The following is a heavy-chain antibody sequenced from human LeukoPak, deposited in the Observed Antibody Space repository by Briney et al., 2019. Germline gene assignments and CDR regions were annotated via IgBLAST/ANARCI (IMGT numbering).Heavy chain of an antibody. Sequence: GASVKVSCKASGYTFTSYDINWVRQAPGQGLEWMGWINPNSGGTNYAQKFQGRVTMTRDTSISTAYMELSRLRSDDTAVYYCARAHSSSWYGVPDYWGQGTLVTVSS. J-gene: IGHJ4*02. D-gene: IGHD6-13*01. CDR1: GYTFTSYD. V-gene: IGHV1-2*02. CDR3: ARAHSSSWYGVPDY. CDR2: INPNSGGT.